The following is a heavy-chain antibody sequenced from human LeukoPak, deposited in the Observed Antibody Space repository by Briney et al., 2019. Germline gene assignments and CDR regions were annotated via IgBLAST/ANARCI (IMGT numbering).Heavy chain of an antibody. V-gene: IGHV3-48*03. CDR1: GFTFSSYE. J-gene: IGHJ4*02. Sequence: PGGSLRLSCAASGFTFSSYEMNWVRQAPGKGLEWVSYISSSSSTIYYAESVKGRFTISRDNAKNSLYLQMNSLRVEDTAVYYCARSRGNSGSYPLDYWGQGTLVTVSS. CDR3: ARSRGNSGSYPLDY. CDR2: ISSSSSTI. D-gene: IGHD1-26*01.